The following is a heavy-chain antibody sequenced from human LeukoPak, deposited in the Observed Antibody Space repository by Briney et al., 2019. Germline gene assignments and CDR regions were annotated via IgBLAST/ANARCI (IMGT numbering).Heavy chain of an antibody. CDR3: ASVLRDYFDY. V-gene: IGHV4-30-2*01. J-gene: IGHJ4*02. CDR2: IYHSGST. D-gene: IGHD3-10*01. CDR1: GGSISSGGYS. Sequence: SETLSLTCAVSGGSISSGGYSWSWIRQPPGKGLGWIGYIYHSGSTYYNPSLKSRVTISVDRSKNQFSLKLSSVTAADTAVYYCASVLRDYFDYWGQGTLVTVSS.